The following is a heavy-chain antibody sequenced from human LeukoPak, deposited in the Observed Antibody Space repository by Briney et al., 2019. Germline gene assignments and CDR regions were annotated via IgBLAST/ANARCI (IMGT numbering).Heavy chain of an antibody. D-gene: IGHD6-13*01. J-gene: IGHJ4*02. CDR3: ATRIAAAGTGFDY. Sequence: SETLSLTCTVSGGSISSSSYYWGWIRQPPGKGLEWIGGIYYSGSTYYNPSLKSRFTISVDTSKNQFSLKLSSVTAADTAVYYCATRIAAAGTGFDYWGQGTLVTVSS. V-gene: IGHV4-39*01. CDR2: IYYSGST. CDR1: GGSISSSSYY.